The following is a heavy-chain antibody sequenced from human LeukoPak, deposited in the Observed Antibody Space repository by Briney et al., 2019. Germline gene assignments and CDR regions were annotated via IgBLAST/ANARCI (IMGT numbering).Heavy chain of an antibody. V-gene: IGHV1-69*04. CDR3: ARSSCSGASCYSRDVWYLDL. Sequence: SVKVSCKASGGTFSGYAINWVRQAPGQGLEWMGRIVVTFGIANYAQGFQGRVTITADKSTGTAYMQLSSLRSEDTALYYCARSSCSGASCYSRDVWYLDLWGRGTLVTVSS. D-gene: IGHD2-15*01. CDR1: GGTFSGYA. CDR2: IVVTFGIA. J-gene: IGHJ2*01.